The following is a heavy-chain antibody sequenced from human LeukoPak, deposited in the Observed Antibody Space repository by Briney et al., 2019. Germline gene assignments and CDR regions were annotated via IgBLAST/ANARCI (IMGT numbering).Heavy chain of an antibody. V-gene: IGHV3-23*01. CDR1: GFSSSSYA. CDR2: ASGSGGTT. CDR3: TKGQSGTSFDP. D-gene: IGHD2-15*01. J-gene: IGHJ5*02. Sequence: GGSLRLSCAASGFSSSSYAMSWVRQAPGKGLEWVSSASGSGGTTDYADSVKGRFIISRDNPRNTLYLQMNSLRGEDTAMYYCTKGQSGTSFDPWGQGTLVTVSS.